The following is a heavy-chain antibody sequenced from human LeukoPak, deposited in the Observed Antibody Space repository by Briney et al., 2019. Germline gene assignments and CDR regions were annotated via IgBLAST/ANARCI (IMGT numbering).Heavy chain of an antibody. D-gene: IGHD5-18*01. J-gene: IGHJ4*02. CDR3: ARDSGYSYGFPFDY. CDR1: GFTFSSYW. V-gene: IGHV3-74*01. Sequence: PGGSLRLXCAASGFTFSSYWMHWVRQAPGKELVWVSRINSDGSSTSYADSVKGRFTISRDNAKNTLYLQMNSLRAEDTAVYYCARDSGYSYGFPFDYWGQGTLVTVSS. CDR2: INSDGSST.